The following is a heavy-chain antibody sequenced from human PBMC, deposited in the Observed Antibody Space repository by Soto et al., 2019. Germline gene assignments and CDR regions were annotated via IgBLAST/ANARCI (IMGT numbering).Heavy chain of an antibody. J-gene: IGHJ4*02. CDR1: GGPLSGYY. V-gene: IGHV4-34*01. CDR2: INHSGST. Sequence: GRLRRGGAGRLRPWGTFSLTCAAYGGPLSGYYWPWIRQPPGTGLEWIGEINHSGSTNYNPSLKSRVTISVDTSKNQFSLKLTSVTAADTAVYYCARDKITGLFDYWGQGTLVTVSS. D-gene: IGHD2-8*02. CDR3: ARDKITGLFDY.